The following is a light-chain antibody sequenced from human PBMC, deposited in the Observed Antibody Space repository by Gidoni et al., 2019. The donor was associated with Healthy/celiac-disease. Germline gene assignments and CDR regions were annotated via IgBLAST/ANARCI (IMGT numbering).Light chain of an antibody. Sequence: EIVLTKSPGTLSLSPGERATPSRRASQSVSSSYLAWYQQKPGQAPRLLIYCASRRATGIPDRFSGSGSGTDFTLTISRLEPEDFSVYYCQQYGSSPRTFGQGTKVDIK. CDR3: QQYGSSPRT. J-gene: IGKJ1*01. CDR2: CAS. CDR1: QSVSSSY. V-gene: IGKV3-20*01.